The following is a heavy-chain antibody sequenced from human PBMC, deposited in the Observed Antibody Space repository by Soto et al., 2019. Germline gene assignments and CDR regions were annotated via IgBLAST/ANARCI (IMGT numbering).Heavy chain of an antibody. V-gene: IGHV5-51*01. Sequence: PGESLKISCKGSGYSFTSYWIGWVRQMPGKGLEWMGIIYPGDSDTRYSPSFQGQVTISADKSISTAYLQWSSLKASDTAMYYCARHGYASSGYYNSFDPWGQGTLVTVSS. D-gene: IGHD3-22*01. CDR3: ARHGYASSGYYNSFDP. CDR2: IYPGDSDT. J-gene: IGHJ5*02. CDR1: GYSFTSYW.